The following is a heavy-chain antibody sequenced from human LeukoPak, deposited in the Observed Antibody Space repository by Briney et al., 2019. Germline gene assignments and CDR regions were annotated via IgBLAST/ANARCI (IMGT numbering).Heavy chain of an antibody. Sequence: SETLSLTCTVSGGSISSSSYYWGWIRQPPGKGLEWIGSIYYSGSTYYNPSLKSRVTISVDTSKNQFSLKLSSVTAADTAVYFCAREGVAVAGYYYYYYMDVWGKGTTVTVSS. J-gene: IGHJ6*03. CDR1: GGSISSSSYY. CDR2: IYYSGST. V-gene: IGHV4-39*07. CDR3: AREGVAVAGYYYYYYMDV. D-gene: IGHD6-19*01.